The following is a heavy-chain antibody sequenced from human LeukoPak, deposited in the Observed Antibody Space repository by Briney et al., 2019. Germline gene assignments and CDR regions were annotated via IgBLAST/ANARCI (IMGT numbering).Heavy chain of an antibody. CDR3: ARDNAGDIDY. Sequence: ASVKVSCKASGYPFISNAMNWVRQAPGQGLELMGWINTNTGNPTYAQGFTGRFVFSLDTSVSTAYLQISSLKTEDTAVYYCARDNAGDIDYWGQGTLVTVSS. V-gene: IGHV7-4-1*02. CDR2: INTNTGNP. J-gene: IGHJ4*02. CDR1: GYPFISNA. D-gene: IGHD7-27*01.